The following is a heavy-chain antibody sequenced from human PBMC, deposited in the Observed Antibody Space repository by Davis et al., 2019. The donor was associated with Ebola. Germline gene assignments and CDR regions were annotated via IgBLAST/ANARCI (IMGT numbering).Heavy chain of an antibody. D-gene: IGHD3-3*01. V-gene: IGHV3-23*03. CDR3: AKDITGAGGEYFDY. Sequence: GESLKISCAASGFTFSSYAMSWVRQAPGKGLEWVSVIYSGGSTYYADSVKGRFTISRDNSKNTLYLQMNSLRAGDTAVYYCAKDITGAGGEYFDYWGQGTLVTVSS. CDR2: IYSGGST. J-gene: IGHJ4*02. CDR1: GFTFSSYA.